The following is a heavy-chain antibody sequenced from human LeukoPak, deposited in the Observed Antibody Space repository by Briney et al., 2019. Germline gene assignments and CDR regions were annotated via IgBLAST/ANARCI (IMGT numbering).Heavy chain of an antibody. J-gene: IGHJ4*02. CDR3: AKDADQYSE. CDR2: IGGSAGST. CDR1: GFTFSSYA. V-gene: IGHV3-23*01. Sequence: YPGGSLRLSCAASGFTFSSYAMSWVRQAPGKGLEWVLSIGGSAGSTYYADSVKSRFTISRDNSKNTLYLQMNSLRAEDTAVYYCAKDADQYSEWGQGTLVTVSS. D-gene: IGHD5-18*01.